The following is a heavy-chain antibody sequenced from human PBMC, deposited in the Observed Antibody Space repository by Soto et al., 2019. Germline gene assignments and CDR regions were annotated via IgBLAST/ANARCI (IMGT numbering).Heavy chain of an antibody. V-gene: IGHV4-39*01. J-gene: IGHJ5*02. CDR2: IYYSGST. Sequence: SETLSLTCTVSGGSISSSSYYWGWIRQPPGKGLEWIGSIYYSGSTYYNPSLKSRVTISVDTSKNQFSLKLSSVTAADTAVYYCAGGTIAVAGTWFDPWGQGTLVTVSS. CDR1: GGSISSSSYY. CDR3: AGGTIAVAGTWFDP. D-gene: IGHD6-19*01.